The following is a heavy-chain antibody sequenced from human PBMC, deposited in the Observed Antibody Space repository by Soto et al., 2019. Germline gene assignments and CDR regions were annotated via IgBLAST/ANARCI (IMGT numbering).Heavy chain of an antibody. CDR3: ANLGTYGGSYYYYGMDV. CDR2: ISGSGGST. V-gene: IGHV3-23*01. J-gene: IGHJ6*02. Sequence: GGSLRLSCAASGFTFSSYAMSWVRQAPGKGLEWVSAISGSGGSTYYADSVKGRFTISRDNSKNTLYLQMNSLRAEDTAVYYCANLGTYGGSYYYYGMDVWGQGTTVTVSS. D-gene: IGHD4-17*01. CDR1: GFTFSSYA.